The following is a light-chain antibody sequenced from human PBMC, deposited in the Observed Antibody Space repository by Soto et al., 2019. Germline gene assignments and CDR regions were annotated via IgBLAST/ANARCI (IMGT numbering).Light chain of an antibody. CDR3: QQYNSLWT. V-gene: IGKV1-5*03. J-gene: IGKJ1*01. CDR2: KAS. Sequence: DIQMTQSPSTLSASVGDRVTITCRASQSISSWLAWYQQKPGKAPKLLIYKASSLESGVPSRFSGSGSGTEFTLTISSLQPDDVATYYRQQYNSLWTFGQGTKVEIK. CDR1: QSISSW.